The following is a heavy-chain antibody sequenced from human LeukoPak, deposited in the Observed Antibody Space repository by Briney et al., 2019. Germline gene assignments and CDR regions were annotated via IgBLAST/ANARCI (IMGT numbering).Heavy chain of an antibody. CDR1: GNTFTTYY. J-gene: IGHJ4*02. CDR3: ARHDLGGRSPFDC. D-gene: IGHD2-15*01. V-gene: IGHV1-46*01. Sequence: ASVKVSCKTSGNTFTTYYVHWVRQAPGQGLEWLGIINPSGDSTTYAQKFQGRVTMTRDTSTSTVYMDLSSLRSEDTAVYYCARHDLGGRSPFDCWGQGTLVTVSS. CDR2: INPSGDST.